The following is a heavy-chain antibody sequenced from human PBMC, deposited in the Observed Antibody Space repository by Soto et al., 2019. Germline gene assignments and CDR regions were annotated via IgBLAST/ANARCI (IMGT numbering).Heavy chain of an antibody. V-gene: IGHV1-46*01. D-gene: IGHD6-6*01. CDR1: GYTFTSYY. J-gene: IGHJ4*02. CDR3: GRGAARPVVIVY. CDR2: INPSGGST. Sequence: ASVKVSCKASGYTFTSYYMHWVRQAPGQGLEWMGIINPSGGSTSYAQKFQGRVTMTRDTSTSTVYMELSSLRSEATAVYYCGRGAARPVVIVYWGQGTLVTVSS.